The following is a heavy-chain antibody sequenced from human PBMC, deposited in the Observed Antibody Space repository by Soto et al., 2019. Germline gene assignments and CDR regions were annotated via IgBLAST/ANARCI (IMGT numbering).Heavy chain of an antibody. CDR1: GFTFGSEG. CDR3: AKVPNYAFCSVLENKEAFAV. D-gene: IGHD3-3*01. Sequence: GRSLRLSCTASGFTFGSEGMRWVRQATGKGLEWVASISGSGTNTYYPASVKGRFTISRDNSQNTVSLQMDRLTAADTATYFCAKVPNYAFCSVLENKEAFAVWGKGTMVPVSS. V-gene: IGHV3-23*01. CDR2: ISGSGTNT. J-gene: IGHJ3*01.